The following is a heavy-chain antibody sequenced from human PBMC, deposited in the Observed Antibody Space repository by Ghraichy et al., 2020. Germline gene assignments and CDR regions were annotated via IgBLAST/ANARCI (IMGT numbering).Heavy chain of an antibody. D-gene: IGHD2-15*01. CDR2: ISSSSSYI. CDR1: GFTFSSYS. CDR3: ARVREDCSGGSCHGMDV. J-gene: IGHJ6*02. V-gene: IGHV3-21*01. Sequence: GESLNISCAASGFTFSSYSMNWVRQAPGKGLEWVSSISSSSSYIYYADSVKGRFTISRDNAKNSLYLQMNSLRAEDTAVYYCARVREDCSGGSCHGMDVWRQGTTVTVSS.